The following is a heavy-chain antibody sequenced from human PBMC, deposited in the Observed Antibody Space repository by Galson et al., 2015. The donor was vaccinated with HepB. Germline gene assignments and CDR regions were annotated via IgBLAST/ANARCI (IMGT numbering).Heavy chain of an antibody. CDR2: VNPDSGST. J-gene: IGHJ4*02. D-gene: IGHD3-3*01. V-gene: IGHV1-8*01. Sequence: TFRNYDINWVRQATGQGLEWLGWVNPDSGSTGYAQSFQGRVTMSRNTSINTAYMELSSLTSEDSAIYFCARADPDDDSGYYSDFWGQGTLVTVSS. CDR1: TFRNYD. CDR3: ARADPDDDSGYYSDF.